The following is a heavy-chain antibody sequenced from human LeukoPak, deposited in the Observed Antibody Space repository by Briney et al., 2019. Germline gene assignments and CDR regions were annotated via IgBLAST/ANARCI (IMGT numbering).Heavy chain of an antibody. D-gene: IGHD1-14*01. CDR3: ARSPGGNARTWLDY. V-gene: IGHV1-3*02. CDR2: TNGATGNT. Sequence: ASVTVSCKASGYTFTDYALHWVRQAPGQRLEWMGWTNGATGNTRFSQDFQDRLTITIDTSASTAYMELSSLRSEDTAVYYCARSPGGNARTWLDYWGQGTLVTVSS. CDR1: GYTFTDYA. J-gene: IGHJ4*02.